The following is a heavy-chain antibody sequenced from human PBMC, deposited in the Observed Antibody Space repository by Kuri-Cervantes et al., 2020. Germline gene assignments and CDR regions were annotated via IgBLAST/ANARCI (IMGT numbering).Heavy chain of an antibody. CDR3: AKHDRSGYYYDFDC. CDR2: ISAYNGNT. D-gene: IGHD3-22*01. CDR1: GYTFTSYG. J-gene: IGHJ4*02. V-gene: IGHV1-18*01. Sequence: ASVKVSCKASGYTFTSYGISWVRQAPGQGLEWMGWISAYNGNTNYAQKLQGRVTMTTDTSTSTAYMELRSLRSDDTAVYYCAKHDRSGYYYDFDCWGQGTLVTVSS.